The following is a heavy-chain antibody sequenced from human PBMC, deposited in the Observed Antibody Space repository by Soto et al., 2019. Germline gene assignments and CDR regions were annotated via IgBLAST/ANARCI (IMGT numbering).Heavy chain of an antibody. D-gene: IGHD6-13*01. CDR3: ASIPWASSSHIDY. Sequence: EVQLVESGGGLVQPGGSLRLSCAASGFTVSSNYMSWVRQAPGKGLEWVSVIYSGGSTYYADSVKGRFTISRDNSKNTLYLQMNSLRAEDTAVYCCASIPWASSSHIDYWGQGTLVTVSS. J-gene: IGHJ4*02. CDR2: IYSGGST. CDR1: GFTVSSNY. V-gene: IGHV3-66*01.